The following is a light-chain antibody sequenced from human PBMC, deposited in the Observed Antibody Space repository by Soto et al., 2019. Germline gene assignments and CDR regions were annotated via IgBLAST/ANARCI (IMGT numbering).Light chain of an antibody. J-gene: IGKJ5*01. CDR1: QSFRGL. V-gene: IGKV3-11*01. CDR2: DAY. CDR3: QQRHMWPIT. Sequence: EVLLTQAPFTLSLSPGERATLSCRASQSFRGLLAWYQQKPGQAPRLLIYDAYNRATGIPPRFSGSGSGTDFTLTISSLEPEDSAVYYCQQRHMWPITFGQGTRLEIK.